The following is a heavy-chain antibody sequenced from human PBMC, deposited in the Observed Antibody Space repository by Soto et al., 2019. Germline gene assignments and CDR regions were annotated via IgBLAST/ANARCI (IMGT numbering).Heavy chain of an antibody. V-gene: IGHV3-49*04. CDR3: TRDVRQYVPDAFDI. Sequence: GGSLRLSCTASGFTFGDYAMSWVRQAPGKGLEWVGFIRSKAYGGTTEYAASVKGRFTISRDDSKSIAYLQMNSLKTEDTAVYYCTRDVRQYVPDAFDIWGQGTMVTVSS. CDR2: IRSKAYGGTT. J-gene: IGHJ3*02. CDR1: GFTFGDYA. D-gene: IGHD3-10*02.